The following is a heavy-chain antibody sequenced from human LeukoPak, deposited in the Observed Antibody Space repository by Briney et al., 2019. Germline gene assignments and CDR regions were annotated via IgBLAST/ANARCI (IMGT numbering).Heavy chain of an antibody. D-gene: IGHD1-26*01. CDR1: GFSFNKYA. V-gene: IGHV3-23*01. CDR2: ISGSGESI. CDR3: AKDFMGLSRFDS. J-gene: IGHJ4*02. Sequence: GGSLRLSCAASGFSFNKYAMSWVRQAPGKGLEWVSTISGSGESIYYEDSVKGRFTISRDNSKNTLSLQMDSLRAEDTAVYYCAKDFMGLSRFDSWGQGTLVTVSS.